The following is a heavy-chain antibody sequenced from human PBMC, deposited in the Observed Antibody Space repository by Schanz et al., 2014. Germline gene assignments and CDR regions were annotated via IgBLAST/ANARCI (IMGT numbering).Heavy chain of an antibody. V-gene: IGHV1-69*09. CDR2: IIPSLGLA. CDR3: ARDWGEVVLGVIEGVNHYYYGMDV. D-gene: IGHD3-10*01. CDR1: GYTFTSDS. Sequence: QVQLVQSGAEVKKPGASVKVSCKASGYTFTSDSMHWVRQAPGQGLEWMGRIIPSLGLAKYAQKFQGRVAITADRSTSTVYMELSSLRSEDTTVYYSARDWGEVVLGVIEGVNHYYYGMDVWGQGTTVTVSS. J-gene: IGHJ6*02.